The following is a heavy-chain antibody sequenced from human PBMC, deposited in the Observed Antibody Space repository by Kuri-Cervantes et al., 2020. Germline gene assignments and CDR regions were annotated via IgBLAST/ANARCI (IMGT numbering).Heavy chain of an antibody. CDR1: GFTFRAYD. CDR3: AREELGWYCSSTSCYAIYYYYYMDV. D-gene: IGHD2-2*01. V-gene: IGHV3-7*01. Sequence: GESLKISCAASGFTFRAYDMSWVRQAPGKGLEWVANIKEDGSEKQYADSVKGRFTISRDNAKNSLSLQMNSLRAEDTAVYYCAREELGWYCSSTSCYAIYYYYYMDVWGKGTTVTVSS. J-gene: IGHJ6*03. CDR2: IKEDGSEK.